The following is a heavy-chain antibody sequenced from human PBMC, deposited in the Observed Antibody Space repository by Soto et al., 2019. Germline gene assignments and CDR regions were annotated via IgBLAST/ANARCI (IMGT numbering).Heavy chain of an antibody. CDR2: ISWNSGSI. D-gene: IGHD3-16*02. Sequence: PGGSLRLSCAASGFTFDDYAMHWVRQAPGKGLEWVSGISWNSGSIGYADSVKGRFTISRDNAKNSLYLQMNSLRAEDTALYYCASGLRLGELSSHPFDYWGQGALVTVSS. CDR1: GFTFDDYA. V-gene: IGHV3-9*01. CDR3: ASGLRLGELSSHPFDY. J-gene: IGHJ4*02.